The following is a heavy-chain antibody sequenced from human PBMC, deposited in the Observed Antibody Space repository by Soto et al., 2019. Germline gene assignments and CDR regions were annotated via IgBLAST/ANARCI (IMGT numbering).Heavy chain of an antibody. CDR2: IYSGGST. Sequence: GGSLRLSCAASGFTVSSNYMSWVRQAPGKGLEWVSVIYSGGSTYYADSVKGRFTISRHNSKNTLYLQMNSLRAEDTAVYYCATTTSVVATTPFDYWGQGTLVTVSS. D-gene: IGHD5-12*01. CDR3: ATTTSVVATTPFDY. J-gene: IGHJ4*02. CDR1: GFTVSSNY. V-gene: IGHV3-53*04.